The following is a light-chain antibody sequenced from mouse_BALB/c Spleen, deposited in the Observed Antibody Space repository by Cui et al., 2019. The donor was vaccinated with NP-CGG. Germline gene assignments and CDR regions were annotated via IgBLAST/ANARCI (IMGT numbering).Light chain of an antibody. Sequence: QAVVTQESALPTSPGETVTLTCRSSTGAVTTSNYANWVQEKPDHLFTGLIGGTNNRVPGVPARFSGSLIGDKAALTITGAQTEDEAIYFCALWYSNHWVFGGGTKTDCP. J-gene: IGLJ1*01. CDR3: ALWYSNHWV. CDR1: TGAVTTSNY. V-gene: IGLV1*01. CDR2: GTN.